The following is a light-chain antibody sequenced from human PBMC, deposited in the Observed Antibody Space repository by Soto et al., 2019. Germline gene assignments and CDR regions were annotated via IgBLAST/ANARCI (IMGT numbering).Light chain of an antibody. V-gene: IGKV1-9*01. Sequence: DIQLTQSPSFLSASVGDRVTITCRASQGISSHLAWYQQKPGKAPNLLIYAASTLQSGVPSRFSGSGSGTEFTLTISSLQPEDFATYDCQQLNSYPLFSFGPGTKVDFK. J-gene: IGKJ3*01. CDR2: AAS. CDR3: QQLNSYPLFS. CDR1: QGISSH.